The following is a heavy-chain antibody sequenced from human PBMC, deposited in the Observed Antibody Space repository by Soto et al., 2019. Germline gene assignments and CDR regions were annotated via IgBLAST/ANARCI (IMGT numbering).Heavy chain of an antibody. CDR2: IFSGGST. CDR1: GFSVSSNY. V-gene: IGHV3-66*01. J-gene: IGHJ5*02. D-gene: IGHD1-1*01. CDR3: LSGNWPSST. Sequence: PGGSLRLSCAASGFSVSSNYMSWVRQAPGKGLEWVSIIFSGGSTYYADSVKGRFTISRDNSKNTLFLQMNSLRAEDTAVYYCLSGNWPSSTWGQGTLVTVSS.